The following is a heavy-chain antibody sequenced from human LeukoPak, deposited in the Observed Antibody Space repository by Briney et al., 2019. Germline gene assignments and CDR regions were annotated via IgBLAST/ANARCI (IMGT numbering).Heavy chain of an antibody. Sequence: GGSLRLSCAASGFTFSRYAMSWVRQAPGKGLEWVSAIGTGTDTYYADSVKGRFTISRDNSKNTFYLQMNGLRAEDTVVFYCAKEGLERHTSFDYWGQGILVTVSS. J-gene: IGHJ4*02. CDR3: AKEGLERHTSFDY. D-gene: IGHD1-1*01. CDR2: IGTGTDT. CDR1: GFTFSRYA. V-gene: IGHV3-23*01.